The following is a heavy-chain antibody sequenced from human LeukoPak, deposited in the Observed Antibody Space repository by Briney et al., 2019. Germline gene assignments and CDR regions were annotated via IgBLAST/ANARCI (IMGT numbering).Heavy chain of an antibody. CDR3: VRGGQGDGHSADEGFDI. D-gene: IGHD5-18*01. J-gene: IGHJ3*02. CDR2: TYYRSKWYN. CDR1: GDSFFSNSS. Sequence: SQTLSLTCAISGDSFFSNSSWNWIRQSPSRGLEWLGRTYYRSKWYNDYGVSVKSRININPDTSKNHFSLQLSSGTPEDTAVYYCVRGGQGDGHSADEGFDIWGQGTMVTVS. V-gene: IGHV6-1*01.